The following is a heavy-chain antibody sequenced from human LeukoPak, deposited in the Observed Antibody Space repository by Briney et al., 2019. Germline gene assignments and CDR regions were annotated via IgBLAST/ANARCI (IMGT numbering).Heavy chain of an antibody. V-gene: IGHV1-8*01. D-gene: IGHD3-10*01. CDR1: GYTFTSYD. J-gene: IGHJ3*02. CDR3: ARDNPTMVRGVIIRGTDAFDI. Sequence: ASVKVSCKASGYTFTSYDINWVRQATGQGLEWMGWMNPNSGNTGYAQKFQGRVTMTRNTSISTVYMELSSLRSEDTAVYYCARDNPTMVRGVIIRGTDAFDIWGQGTMVTVSS. CDR2: MNPNSGNT.